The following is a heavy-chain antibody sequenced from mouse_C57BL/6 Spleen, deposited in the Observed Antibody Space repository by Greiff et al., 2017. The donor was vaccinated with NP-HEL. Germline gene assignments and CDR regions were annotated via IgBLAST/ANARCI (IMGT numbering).Heavy chain of an antibody. V-gene: IGHV1-61*01. J-gene: IGHJ4*01. CDR2: IYPADSET. CDR1: GYTFTSYW. CDR3: ARRGYAMDY. Sequence: QVQLQQPGAELVRPGSSVKLSCKASGYTFTSYWMDWVQQRPGQGLEWIGNIYPADSETHYNQKFKDKATLTVDKSSSTAYMQLSSLTSADSAVYYCARRGYAMDYWGQGTSVTVSS.